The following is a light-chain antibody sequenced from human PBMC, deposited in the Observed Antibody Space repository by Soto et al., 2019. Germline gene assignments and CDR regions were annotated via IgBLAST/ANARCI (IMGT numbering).Light chain of an antibody. V-gene: IGLV2-23*01. CDR1: SSDVGSYKL. CDR3: CSYAGSSTFYV. CDR2: EGS. J-gene: IGLJ1*01. Sequence: QSALTQPASVSGCPGQAITISCTGTSSDVGSYKLVSLYQQHPGTAPKLMIYEGSKRPSGVSNRFSGSKSGNTASLTISGLQAEDEADYYCCSYAGSSTFYVFGTGTKVNVL.